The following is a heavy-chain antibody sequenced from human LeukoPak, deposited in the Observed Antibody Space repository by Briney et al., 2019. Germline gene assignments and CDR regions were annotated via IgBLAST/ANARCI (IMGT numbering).Heavy chain of an antibody. J-gene: IGHJ4*02. D-gene: IGHD3-22*01. CDR2: MSGSGGST. V-gene: IGHV3-23*01. CDR1: GFTFSSYV. Sequence: GGSLRLSCAASGFTFSSYVMSWVRQAPGKGLEWVSGMSGSGGSTYYADSVKGRFTISRDNSKNTLYLQMNSLRDEDTAVYYCAKSSYYDASGYYREYYFDYWGQGTLVTVSS. CDR3: AKSSYYDASGYYREYYFDY.